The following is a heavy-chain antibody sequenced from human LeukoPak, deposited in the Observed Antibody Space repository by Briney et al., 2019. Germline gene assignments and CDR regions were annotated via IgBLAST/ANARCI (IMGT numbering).Heavy chain of an antibody. V-gene: IGHV3-48*03. CDR2: VGSRGRTI. CDR3: ARDFGLFVFDF. D-gene: IGHD3-10*01. CDR1: GFTFSSYA. Sequence: PGRSLRLSCAASGFTFSSYAMKWVRQAPGKGPEWVSYVGSRGRTIYYADSVRGRFTISRDNANNSLYLQMNSPRAEDTALYYCARDFGLFVFDFWGQGTMVTVSS. J-gene: IGHJ3*01.